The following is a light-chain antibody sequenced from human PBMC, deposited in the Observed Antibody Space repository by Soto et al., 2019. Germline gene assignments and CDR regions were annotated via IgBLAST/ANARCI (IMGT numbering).Light chain of an antibody. J-gene: IGKJ1*01. V-gene: IGKV3-20*01. Sequence: EIVLTQSPGTLSLSPGERATISCRASQSVSSNYLAWCQQKPGQAPRLLIYAASSRATGIPDRFSGSGSGTDFALTISRLEPEDFAVYYCQQYGNSPWTFGQGTKVEI. CDR2: AAS. CDR1: QSVSSNY. CDR3: QQYGNSPWT.